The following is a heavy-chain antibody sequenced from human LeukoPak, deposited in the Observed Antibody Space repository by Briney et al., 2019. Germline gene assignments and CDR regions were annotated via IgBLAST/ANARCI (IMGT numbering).Heavy chain of an antibody. CDR3: ARAWHFDL. V-gene: IGHV3-74*01. CDR2: IKSDGRTT. CDR1: GFTFSSYW. Sequence: QSGGSLRLSCAASGFTFSSYWMHWDRQAPGKGLVWVSRIKSDGRTTTYADSVKGPFTISRDNAKNTLYLQMNSLRAEDTAMDYCARAWHFDLWGRGTLVTVSS. J-gene: IGHJ2*01.